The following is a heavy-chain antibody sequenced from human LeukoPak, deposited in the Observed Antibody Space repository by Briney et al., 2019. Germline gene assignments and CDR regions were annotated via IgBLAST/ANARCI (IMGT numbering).Heavy chain of an antibody. J-gene: IGHJ4*02. Sequence: PSETLSLTCAVSGGSISSYYWSWIRQPPGKGLEWIGYIYYSGSTNYNPSLKSRVTISVDTSKNQFSLKLSSVTAADTAVYYCARGARGSYSYWGQGTLVTVSS. CDR3: ARGARGSYSY. D-gene: IGHD1-26*01. CDR2: IYYSGST. V-gene: IGHV4-59*08. CDR1: GGSISSYY.